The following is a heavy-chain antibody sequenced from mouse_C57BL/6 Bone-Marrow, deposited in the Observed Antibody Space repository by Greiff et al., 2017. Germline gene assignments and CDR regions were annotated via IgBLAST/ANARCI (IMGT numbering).Heavy chain of an antibody. D-gene: IGHD1-1*01. J-gene: IGHJ3*01. CDR3: TRSGWFAY. Sequence: EVQLQESGAELVRPGASVKLSCTASGFNIKDDYMHWVKQRPEQGLEWIGWIDPENGDTEYASKFQGKATITADTSSNTAYLQLSSLTSEDPAVYDCTRSGWFAYWGQGTLVTVSA. V-gene: IGHV14-4*01. CDR1: GFNIKDDY. CDR2: IDPENGDT.